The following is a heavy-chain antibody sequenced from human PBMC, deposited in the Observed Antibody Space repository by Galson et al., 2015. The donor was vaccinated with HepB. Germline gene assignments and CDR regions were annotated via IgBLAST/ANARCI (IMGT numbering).Heavy chain of an antibody. CDR2: ISYDGRYK. CDR3: ARWGVYGDGGFDY. CDR1: GFTLTNYA. J-gene: IGHJ4*02. V-gene: IGHV3-30*04. D-gene: IGHD4-17*01. Sequence: SLRLSCAASGFTLTNYALHWVRQAPGKGLEWVAVISYDGRYKYYADSVKGRFTISRDNSKNTLFLQMNSLRSEDTAVYYCARWGVYGDGGFDYWGQGTLVTVSS.